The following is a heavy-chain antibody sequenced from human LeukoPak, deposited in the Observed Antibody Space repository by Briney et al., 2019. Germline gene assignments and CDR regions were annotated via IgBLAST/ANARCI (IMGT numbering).Heavy chain of an antibody. CDR1: GFTFSSYW. CDR3: ARSLLHDIVVVPAIYYGMDV. Sequence: GGPLRLSCAASGFTFSSYWMSWVRQAPGKGLEWVANIKQDGSEKYYVDSVKGRFTISRDNAKNSLYLQMNSLRAEDTAVYYCARSLLHDIVVVPAIYYGMDVWGKGTTVTVSS. V-gene: IGHV3-7*03. D-gene: IGHD2-2*01. J-gene: IGHJ6*04. CDR2: IKQDGSEK.